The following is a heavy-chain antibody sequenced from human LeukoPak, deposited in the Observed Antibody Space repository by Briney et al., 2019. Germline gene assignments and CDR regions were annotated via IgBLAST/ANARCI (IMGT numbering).Heavy chain of an antibody. CDR2: IYTSGST. J-gene: IGHJ3*02. CDR1: GYSISSGYY. Sequence: SETLSLTCTVSGYSISSGYYWSWIRQPAGKGLEWIGRIYTSGSTNYNPSLKSRVTMSVDTSKNQFSLKLSSVTAADTAVYYCARAGDSSSWSAFDIWGQGTMVTVSS. D-gene: IGHD6-13*01. CDR3: ARAGDSSSWSAFDI. V-gene: IGHV4-4*07.